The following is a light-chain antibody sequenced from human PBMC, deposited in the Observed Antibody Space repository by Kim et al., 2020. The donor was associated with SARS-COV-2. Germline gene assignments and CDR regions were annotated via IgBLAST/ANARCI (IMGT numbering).Light chain of an antibody. CDR2: YDS. V-gene: IGLV3-21*04. CDR1: NIGSKS. CDR3: QVWDSSSDHVV. J-gene: IGLJ2*01. Sequence: APGKTARITCGGTNIGSKSVHWYQQNPGQAPVLVIYYDSDRPSGIPERFSGSNSGNTATLTISRVEAGDEADYYCQVWDSSSDHVVFGGGTQLTVL.